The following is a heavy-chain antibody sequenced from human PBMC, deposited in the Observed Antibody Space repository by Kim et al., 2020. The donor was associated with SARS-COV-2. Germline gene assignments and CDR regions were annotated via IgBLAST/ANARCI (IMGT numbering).Heavy chain of an antibody. D-gene: IGHD3-3*01. V-gene: IGHV1-69*13. J-gene: IGHJ3*02. CDR1: GGTFSSYA. CDR2: IIPIFGSA. CDR3: AREFLEADAFDI. Sequence: SVKLSCKASGGTFSSYAISWVRQAPGQGLEWMGGIIPIFGSANYAQKFQGRVTITADESTSTAYMELSSLRSEDTAVYYCAREFLEADAFDIWGQGTMVNVSS.